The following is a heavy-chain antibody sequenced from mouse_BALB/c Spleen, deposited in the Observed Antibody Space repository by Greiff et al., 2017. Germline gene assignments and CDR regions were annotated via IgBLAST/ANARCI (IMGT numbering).Heavy chain of an antibody. D-gene: IGHD1-1*01. V-gene: IGHV1-67*01. CDR2: ISTYYGNT. CDR3: ARGGTTVVDYYCDY. CDR1: GYTFTDYA. J-gene: IGHJ2*01. Sequence: VKLMESGPELVRPGVSVKISCKGSGYTFTDYAMHWVKQSHAKSLEWIGVISTYYGNTNYNQKFKGKATMTVDKSSSTAYMELARLTSEDSAIYYCARGGTTVVDYYCDYWGQGTTLTVSS.